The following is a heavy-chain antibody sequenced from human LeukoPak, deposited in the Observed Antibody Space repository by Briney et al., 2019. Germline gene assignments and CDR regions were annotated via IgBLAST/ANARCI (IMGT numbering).Heavy chain of an antibody. Sequence: SSVKVSCKASGGTFSSYAISWVRQAPGQGLEWMGRIIPILGIANYAQKFQGRVTITADKSTSTAYMEVSSLRSEDTAVYYCARDKAGGNYYYYGMDVWGQGTTVTVSS. CDR3: ARDKAGGNYYYYGMDV. CDR2: IIPILGIA. V-gene: IGHV1-69*04. J-gene: IGHJ6*02. D-gene: IGHD2-8*02. CDR1: GGTFSSYA.